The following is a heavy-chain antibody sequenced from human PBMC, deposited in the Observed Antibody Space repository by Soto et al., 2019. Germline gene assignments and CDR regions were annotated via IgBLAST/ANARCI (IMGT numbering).Heavy chain of an antibody. CDR1: GFTISTYS. D-gene: IGHD6-19*01. CDR3: ARYSSGWMDY. CDR2: ISSSSSTI. V-gene: IGHV3-48*01. Sequence: EVQLVESGGGLVQPGGSLRLSCAASGFTISTYSMNWVRQAPGKGLEWISYISSSSSTIYYADSVKGRFTISRDNAKNSLYLQMNSLRAEDTAVYYCARYSSGWMDYWGQGTLVTVSS. J-gene: IGHJ4*02.